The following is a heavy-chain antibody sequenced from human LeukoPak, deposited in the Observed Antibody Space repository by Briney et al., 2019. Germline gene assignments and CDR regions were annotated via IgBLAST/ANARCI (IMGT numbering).Heavy chain of an antibody. CDR1: GGSISAYY. CDR3: ARSALDTSGSYYNPQPFEY. Sequence: SGTLSLTCTVSGGSISAYYWTWIRQPPGKGLEWIGCIHHTGSTDHNPSLKSRVTISVDTSKNHFSLKLSSVTAADTAVYYCARSALDTSGSYYNPQPFEYWGQGTLVIVSS. J-gene: IGHJ4*02. V-gene: IGHV4-59*01. CDR2: IHHTGST. D-gene: IGHD3-10*01.